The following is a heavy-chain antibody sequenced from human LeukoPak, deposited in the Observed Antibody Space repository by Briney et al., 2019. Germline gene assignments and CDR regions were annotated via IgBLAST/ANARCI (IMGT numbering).Heavy chain of an antibody. V-gene: IGHV4-34*01. J-gene: IGHJ4*02. CDR3: ARVEYQLLTWRHLGDY. D-gene: IGHD2-2*01. CDR1: GGSSSVYY. CDR2: INHSGST. Sequence: SETLSLTCAVYGGSSSVYYWSWIRQPPGKGLELIGEINHSGSTNYNPSLKSRVTMSVDTSKNQFSLKLTSVTAADTAVYYCARVEYQLLTWRHLGDYWGQGTLVTVSS.